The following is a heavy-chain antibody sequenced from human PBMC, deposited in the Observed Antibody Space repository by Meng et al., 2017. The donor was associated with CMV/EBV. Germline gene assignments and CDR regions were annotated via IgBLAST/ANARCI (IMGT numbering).Heavy chain of an antibody. CDR3: ARVGCSSTSCTSGMDV. CDR2: ISGSGGST. Sequence: GGSLRLSCAASGFTFSSYAMSWVRQAPGKGLEWVSAISGSGGSTYYADSVKGRFTISRGNSKNTLYLQMNSLRAEDTAVYYCARVGCSSTSCTSGMDVWGQGTTVTVSS. V-gene: IGHV3-23*01. J-gene: IGHJ6*02. CDR1: GFTFSSYA. D-gene: IGHD2-2*01.